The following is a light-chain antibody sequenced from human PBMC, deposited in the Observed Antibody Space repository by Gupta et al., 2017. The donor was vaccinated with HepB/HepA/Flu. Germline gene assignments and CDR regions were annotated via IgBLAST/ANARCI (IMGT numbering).Light chain of an antibody. CDR3: NSRDSSGNHREV. CDR2: GKN. V-gene: IGLV3-19*01. Sequence: SSELTQDPAVSVALGQTVRITCQGDSLRSYYASWYQQKPGQAPVLVIYGKNNRPSGIPDRFSGSSSGNTASLTTTGAQAEDEADDYCNSRDSSGNHREVFGTGTKVTVL. CDR1: SLRSYY. J-gene: IGLJ1*01.